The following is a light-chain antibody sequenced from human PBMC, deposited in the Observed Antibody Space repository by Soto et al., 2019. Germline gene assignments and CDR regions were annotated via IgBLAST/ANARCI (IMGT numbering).Light chain of an antibody. CDR2: DAS. J-gene: IGKJ4*01. CDR3: QQFDDLPLT. CDR1: HDIKKY. Sequence: EIQMTQSPSTLSASVGDRVTITCQASHDIKKYLNWYQQKAHKVPKLLIHDASTLASGVPSRFTGGGSGTDFTLTINNLQPEDVATYYCQQFDDLPLTFGGGTKVDIK. V-gene: IGKV1-33*01.